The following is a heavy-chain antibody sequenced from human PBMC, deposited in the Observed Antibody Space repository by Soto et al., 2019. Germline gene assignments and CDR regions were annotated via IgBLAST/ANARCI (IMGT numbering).Heavy chain of an antibody. CDR3: ARDLFEGYYDSSGYPGLHHYYGMDV. Sequence: GGSLRLSCAASGFTFSSYAMHWVRQAPGKGLEWVAVISYDGSNKYYADSVKGRFTISRDNSKNTLYLQMNSLRAEDTAVYYCARDLFEGYYDSSGYPGLHHYYGMDVWGQGTTVTVSS. V-gene: IGHV3-30-3*01. CDR2: ISYDGSNK. CDR1: GFTFSSYA. J-gene: IGHJ6*02. D-gene: IGHD3-22*01.